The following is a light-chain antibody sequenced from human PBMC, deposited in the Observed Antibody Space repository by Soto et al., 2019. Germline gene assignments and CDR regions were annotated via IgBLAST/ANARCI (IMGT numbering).Light chain of an antibody. CDR2: RNN. CDR1: SSNIGINY. Sequence: QSVLTQPPSASGTPGQRVTISCSGSSSNIGINYVYWYQQLPGTAPKLLIYRNNQRPSGVPDRFSGSKSGTSASLAISGLRSEDEADYYCAAWDDSLSSQVFGGGTKVTVL. CDR3: AAWDDSLSSQV. V-gene: IGLV1-47*01. J-gene: IGLJ3*02.